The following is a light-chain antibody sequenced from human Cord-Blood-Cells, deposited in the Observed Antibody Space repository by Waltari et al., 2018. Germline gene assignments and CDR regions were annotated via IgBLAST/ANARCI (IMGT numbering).Light chain of an antibody. J-gene: IGKJ4*01. CDR2: DAS. Sequence: DIQMTQSPSSLSASVGDRVTITFQASQDISNYLNWHQQKPGKAPKLLIYDASNLETGVPSRFSGSGSGTDFTFTISSLQPEDIATYYCQQYDNLLPLTFGGGTKVEIK. V-gene: IGKV1-33*01. CDR1: QDISNY. CDR3: QQYDNLLPLT.